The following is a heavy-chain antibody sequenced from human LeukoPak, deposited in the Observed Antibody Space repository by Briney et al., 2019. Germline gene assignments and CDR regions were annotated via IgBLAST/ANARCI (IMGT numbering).Heavy chain of an antibody. CDR2: IYPGDSDT. CDR3: ARQERRFGEFDAFDI. Sequence: HGESLKISCQASGYKFISHWIGWVRQMPGKGLEWMEIIYPGDSDTRYSPSFQGQVTISADKSISTAYLQWSSLKASDTAMYYCARQERRFGEFDAFDIWGQGTMVTVSS. V-gene: IGHV5-51*01. CDR1: GYKFISHW. D-gene: IGHD3-10*01. J-gene: IGHJ3*02.